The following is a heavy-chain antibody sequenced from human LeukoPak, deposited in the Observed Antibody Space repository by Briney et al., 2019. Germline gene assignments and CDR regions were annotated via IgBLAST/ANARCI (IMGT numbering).Heavy chain of an antibody. V-gene: IGHV3-74*01. CDR1: GFTFSSNW. J-gene: IGHJ4*02. CDR3: VRDLGGRSGH. CDR2: INEDGSTT. Sequence: PGGSLRLSCAASGFTFSSNWMHWVRQAPGKGLVWVSRINEDGSTTNYADSVKGRSTIFRDNAKNTLYLQMNSLGAKDTAVYYCVRDLGGRSGHWGQGTLVTVSS. D-gene: IGHD1-26*01.